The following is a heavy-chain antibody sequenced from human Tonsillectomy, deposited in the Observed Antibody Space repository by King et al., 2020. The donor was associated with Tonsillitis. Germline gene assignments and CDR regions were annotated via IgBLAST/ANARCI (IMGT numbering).Heavy chain of an antibody. Sequence: VQLQESGPGLVKPFQTLSLTCAVSGGSISSGRYFWSWIRQHPGRGLEWIGYIYHSGSTYYIPSLKSRVTMSVDTSKNQFSLELTSVTAADTAVYYCARRFCSGDISNCLGYFDYWGQGTLVTVSS. J-gene: IGHJ4*02. CDR2: IYHSGST. V-gene: IGHV4-31*11. CDR3: ARRFCSGDISNCLGYFDY. D-gene: IGHD2-15*01. CDR1: GGSISSGRYF.